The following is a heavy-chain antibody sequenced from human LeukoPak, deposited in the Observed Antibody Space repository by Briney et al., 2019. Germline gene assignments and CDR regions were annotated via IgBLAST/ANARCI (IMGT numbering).Heavy chain of an antibody. D-gene: IGHD3-9*01. Sequence: PGGSLRLSCAASGFTFSRYWMTWVRQAPGKGLEWVSSITSGGDYIYYADSVKGRFTTSRDNAKNSLSLQLNSLRVEDTAVYYCARGHYDVLAASYKWTPDYWGQGTLVTVSS. CDR1: GFTFSRYW. CDR2: ITSGGDYI. J-gene: IGHJ4*02. CDR3: ARGHYDVLAASYKWTPDY. V-gene: IGHV3-21*01.